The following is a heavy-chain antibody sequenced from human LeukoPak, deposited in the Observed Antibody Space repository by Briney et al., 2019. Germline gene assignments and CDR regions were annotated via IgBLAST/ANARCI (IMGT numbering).Heavy chain of an antibody. D-gene: IGHD6-19*01. CDR1: GFTFSTYE. J-gene: IGHJ3*02. CDR2: ISPSGSTK. CDR3: ARIPSGWSFTFLFDI. Sequence: PGPSLRLSCAASGFTFSTYEMNCVRQAPGNGLEWDSYISPSGSTKHYAESVKGRFIISRDNAKNSLYLQMNSLRAEDAAVYYCARIPSGWSFTFLFDIWGQGTMVTVSS. V-gene: IGHV3-48*03.